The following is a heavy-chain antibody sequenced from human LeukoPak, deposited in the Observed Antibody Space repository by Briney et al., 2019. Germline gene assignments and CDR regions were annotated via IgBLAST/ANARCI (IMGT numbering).Heavy chain of an antibody. Sequence: GESLKISCKGSGYRFNTYWISWVRQMPGKGLERMGRIDPSDSYASYRPSFQGHVTISADKSISTAYLQWSSLKASDTAIYYCARQNYGSGTSDYWGQGTLVTVSS. CDR2: IDPSDSYA. CDR3: ARQNYGSGTSDY. CDR1: GYRFNTYW. V-gene: IGHV5-10-1*01. D-gene: IGHD3-10*01. J-gene: IGHJ4*02.